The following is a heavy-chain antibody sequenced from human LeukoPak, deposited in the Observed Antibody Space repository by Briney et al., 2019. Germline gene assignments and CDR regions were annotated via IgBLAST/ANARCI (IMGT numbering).Heavy chain of an antibody. V-gene: IGHV3-48*01. CDR3: ARDPYGSGSYYYDY. CDR2: ISSSSGTI. Sequence: GGSLRLSCAASGFTFSSYSMNWVRQAPGKGLEWVSFISSSSGTIYYADSVKGRFTISRDSAKNSLYLQMNSLRAEDTAVYYCARDPYGSGSYYYDYWGQGTLVTVSS. J-gene: IGHJ4*02. D-gene: IGHD3-10*01. CDR1: GFTFSSYS.